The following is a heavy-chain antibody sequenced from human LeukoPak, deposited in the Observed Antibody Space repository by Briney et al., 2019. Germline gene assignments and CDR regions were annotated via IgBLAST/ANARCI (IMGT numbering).Heavy chain of an antibody. CDR1: GYTFTGYY. J-gene: IGHJ4*02. V-gene: IGHV1-2*06. CDR2: INPNSGGT. D-gene: IGHD3-22*01. Sequence: ASVKVSCRASGYTFTGYYMSWVRQAPGQGLEWMGRINPNSGGTNYAQKFQGRVTMTRDTSISTAYMELSRLRSDDTAVYYCARDYRDDSSGYYALFDYWGQGTLVTVSS. CDR3: ARDYRDDSSGYYALFDY.